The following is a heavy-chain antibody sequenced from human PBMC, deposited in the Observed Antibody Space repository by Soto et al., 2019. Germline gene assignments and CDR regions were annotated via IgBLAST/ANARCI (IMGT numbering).Heavy chain of an antibody. CDR2: ISCDGSNN. V-gene: IGHV3-30*18. J-gene: IGHJ4*02. Sequence: GGSLRLSCAASGFTFSSYGMHWVRQAPGKGLEGGAVISCDGSNNYYTNSVKGPFTIPRDNSKNTLYLQMNRQSGEDTAVYYCAKELNYYDSEYYFDYWGQGTLVTVSS. D-gene: IGHD3-22*01. CDR1: GFTFSSYG. CDR3: AKELNYYDSEYYFDY.